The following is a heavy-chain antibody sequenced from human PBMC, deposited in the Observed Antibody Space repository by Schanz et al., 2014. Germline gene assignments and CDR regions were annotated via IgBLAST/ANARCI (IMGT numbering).Heavy chain of an antibody. CDR1: GFTFSIYG. D-gene: IGHD3-3*01. J-gene: IGHJ4*02. CDR3: AKDVDFWSGYYLDY. Sequence: QGQLVESGGGLVQPGGSLRLSCAASGFTFSIYGMHWVRQAPGKGLEWVAVISDDGSNHYYPDSVKGRFTISRDNSKNTLYLQMNSLRSEDTAVYYCAKDVDFWSGYYLDYWGQGTLVTVSS. V-gene: IGHV3-30*18. CDR2: ISDDGSNH.